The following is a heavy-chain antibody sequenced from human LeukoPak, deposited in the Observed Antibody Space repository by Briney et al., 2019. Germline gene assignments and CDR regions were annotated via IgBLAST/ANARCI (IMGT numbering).Heavy chain of an antibody. CDR1: GFTFSSYE. D-gene: IGHD3-22*01. J-gene: IGHJ4*02. CDR2: IISNGSPI. CDR3: ARASLYYDSGAYYRGFDY. Sequence: PGGSLRLSCAASGFTFSSYEMNWVRQAPGKGLEWVSYIISNGSPIYYADSVRGRFTISRDNAKNSLYLQMSSLRAEDTAVYYCARASLYYDSGAYYRGFDYWGQGTLVTVSS. V-gene: IGHV3-48*03.